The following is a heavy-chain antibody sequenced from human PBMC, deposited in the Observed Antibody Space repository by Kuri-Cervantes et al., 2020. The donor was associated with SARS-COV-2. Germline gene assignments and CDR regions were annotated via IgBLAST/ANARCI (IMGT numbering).Heavy chain of an antibody. CDR2: IYYSGST. J-gene: IGHJ4*02. CDR3: ASGGKPRYGGYLDY. CDR1: GGSISSSSYY. V-gene: IGHV4-39*01. Sequence: SETLSLTCTVSGGSISSSSYYWGWIRQPPGKGLEWIGSIYYSGSTYYNPSLKSRLTISVDTSKNQFSLKLSSVTAADTAVYYCASGGKPRYGGYLDYWGQGTLVTVSS. D-gene: IGHD3-16*01.